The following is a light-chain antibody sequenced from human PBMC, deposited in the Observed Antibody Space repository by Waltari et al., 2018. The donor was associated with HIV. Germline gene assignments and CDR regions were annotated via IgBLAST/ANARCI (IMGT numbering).Light chain of an antibody. J-gene: IGKJ2*01. CDR1: QSVLYSSNNKNY. V-gene: IGKV4-1*01. CDR3: QQYYSTPLT. Sequence: DIVMTQSPDSLAVSLGERATINCKPSQSVLYSSNNKNYLAWYQQKPGQPPKLLIYWASTRESWVPYRFSGSGSGTYFTLTIGSLQAEDVAVYYCQQYYSTPLTFGQGTKLEIK. CDR2: WAS.